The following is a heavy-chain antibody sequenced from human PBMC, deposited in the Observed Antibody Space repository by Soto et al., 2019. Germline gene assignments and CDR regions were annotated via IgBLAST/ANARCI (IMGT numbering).Heavy chain of an antibody. D-gene: IGHD3-10*01. V-gene: IGHV1-69*13. CDR1: GGTFSSYA. CDR2: IIPIFGTA. CDR3: ARSSYPHGSGSLESPYYYYGMDV. Sequence: ASVKVSCKASGGTFSSYAISWVRQAPGQGLEWMGGIIPIFGTANYAQKFQGRVTITADESTSTAYMELSSLRSEDTAVYYCARSSYPHGSGSLESPYYYYGMDVWSQGTTVTVSS. J-gene: IGHJ6*02.